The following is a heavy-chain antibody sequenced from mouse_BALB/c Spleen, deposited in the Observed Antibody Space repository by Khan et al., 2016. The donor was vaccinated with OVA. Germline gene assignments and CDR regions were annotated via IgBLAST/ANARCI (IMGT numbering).Heavy chain of an antibody. Sequence: VQLQESGPELVRPGVSMKISCKGSGYTFTDYAMYWVKQSHAKSLEWIGLISTYSGNTNYNQKFKGKATMTVDKSSSTAYMELARVTSEDSAIYYWARPAYDGYYDYWGQGTTLTVSS. D-gene: IGHD2-3*01. CDR2: ISTYSGNT. J-gene: IGHJ2*01. V-gene: IGHV1S137*01. CDR1: GYTFTDYA. CDR3: ARPAYDGYYDY.